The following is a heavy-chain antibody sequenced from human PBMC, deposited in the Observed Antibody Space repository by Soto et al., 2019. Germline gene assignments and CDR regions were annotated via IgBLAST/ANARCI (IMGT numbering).Heavy chain of an antibody. D-gene: IGHD3-3*01. CDR1: GFTLRDYY. CDR2: ISSSGETI. CDR3: ARDSWVFGVDY. J-gene: IGHJ4*02. V-gene: IGHV3-11*01. Sequence: VQLVESGGGLVQPGGSLRLSCAASGFTLRDYYMSWIRQAPGKGLEWVSYISSSGETIYYADSVKGRFTISRDSAKNSLSLQMNSLRAEDTAVYYCARDSWVFGVDYWGQGSLVTVSS.